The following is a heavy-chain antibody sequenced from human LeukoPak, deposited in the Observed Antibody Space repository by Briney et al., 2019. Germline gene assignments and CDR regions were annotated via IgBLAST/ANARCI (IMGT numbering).Heavy chain of an antibody. CDR3: ARALITARPDSLFDY. Sequence: GGSLRLSCAASGFTFSSYAMHWVRQAPGKGLEYVSTISDNGGSTFYANSVKGRFTISRDNSKNTLYLQMGSLRPEDMAVYYCARALITARPDSLFDYWGQGTLVTVSS. D-gene: IGHD6-6*01. CDR1: GFTFSSYA. V-gene: IGHV3-64*01. J-gene: IGHJ4*02. CDR2: ISDNGGST.